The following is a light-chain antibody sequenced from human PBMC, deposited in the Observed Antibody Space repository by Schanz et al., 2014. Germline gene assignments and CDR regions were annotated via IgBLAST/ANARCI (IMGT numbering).Light chain of an antibody. CDR2: GAS. CDR3: QQRSNWPIT. CDR1: QRVPSD. J-gene: IGKJ5*01. V-gene: IGKV3-15*01. Sequence: EIVMTQSPATLSLSPGERATLSCGASQRVPSDYVAWYQQKPGLAPRLLIYGASTRATAFPARFSGSGSGTEFTLTISSLQSEDFAVYFCQQRSNWPITFGQGTRLEIK.